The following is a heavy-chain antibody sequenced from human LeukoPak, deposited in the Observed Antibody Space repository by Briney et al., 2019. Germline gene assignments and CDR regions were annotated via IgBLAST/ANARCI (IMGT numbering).Heavy chain of an antibody. CDR2: ISSSGSTI. CDR1: GFTFSDYY. J-gene: IGHJ4*02. CDR3: ARDLRYYDFWSGSGY. V-gene: IGHV3-11*04. D-gene: IGHD3-3*01. Sequence: GGSLRLSCAASGFTFSDYYMSWIRQAPGKGLEWVSYISSSGSTIFYADSVKGRFTISRDNAKNSLYLQMNSLRAEDTAVYYCARDLRYYDFWSGSGYWGQGTLVTVSS.